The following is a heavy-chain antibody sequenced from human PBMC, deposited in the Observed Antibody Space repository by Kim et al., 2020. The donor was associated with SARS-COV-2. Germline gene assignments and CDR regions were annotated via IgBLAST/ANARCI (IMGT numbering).Heavy chain of an antibody. J-gene: IGHJ6*04. CDR1: GGSISSYY. Sequence: SETLSLTCTVSGGSISSYYWSWIRQSPGKGLEWLGHIYFNGNTDYNPSLQSRITISVDMSKNQISLNLSSVTATDTADNKYAKSYNRGTYYGMDVWG. V-gene: IGHV4-59*13. D-gene: IGHD1-1*01. CDR2: IYFNGNT. CDR3: AKSYNRGTYYGMDV.